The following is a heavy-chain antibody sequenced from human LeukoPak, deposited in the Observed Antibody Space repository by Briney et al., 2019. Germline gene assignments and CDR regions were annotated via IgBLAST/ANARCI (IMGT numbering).Heavy chain of an antibody. D-gene: IGHD6-19*01. J-gene: IGHJ4*02. Sequence: ASVKVSCKASGYTFTGYYMHWVRQAPGQGLEWMGILNPSDGSASYAPKFQGRVTMTRDTSTSTVYMELSSLRSEDTAVYYCARVPPSYGSGWYDLYDYWGQGTLVTVSS. V-gene: IGHV1-46*01. CDR2: LNPSDGSA. CDR3: ARVPPSYGSGWYDLYDY. CDR1: GYTFTGYY.